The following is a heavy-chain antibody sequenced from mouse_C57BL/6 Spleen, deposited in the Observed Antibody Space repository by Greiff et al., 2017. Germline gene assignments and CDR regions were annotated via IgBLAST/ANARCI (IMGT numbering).Heavy chain of an antibody. Sequence: VQLQESGPGLVQPSQSLSITCTVSGFSLTSYGVHWVRQSPGKGLEWLGVIWSGGSTDYNAAFISRLSISKDNSKSQVFFKMNSLQADDTAIYYCATYDYDVAFYAMDYWGQGTSVTVSS. CDR1: GFSLTSYG. V-gene: IGHV2-2*01. CDR3: ATYDYDVAFYAMDY. D-gene: IGHD2-4*01. J-gene: IGHJ4*01. CDR2: IWSGGST.